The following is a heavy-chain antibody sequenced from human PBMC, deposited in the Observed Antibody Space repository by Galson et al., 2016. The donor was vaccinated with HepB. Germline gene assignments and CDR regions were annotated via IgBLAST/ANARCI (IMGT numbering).Heavy chain of an antibody. CDR3: ARESRELERPPLDH. Sequence: LSLTCTVSGASISSGDYYWSWIRQPPGKGLEWIGYIYSRASTYYNPSLKSRVIISVDTSKNQFSLKLRSVTAADTAVYYCARESRELERPPLDHWGQGTPVTVSS. CDR2: IYSRAST. V-gene: IGHV4-30-4*01. CDR1: GASISSGDYY. J-gene: IGHJ4*02. D-gene: IGHD1-1*01.